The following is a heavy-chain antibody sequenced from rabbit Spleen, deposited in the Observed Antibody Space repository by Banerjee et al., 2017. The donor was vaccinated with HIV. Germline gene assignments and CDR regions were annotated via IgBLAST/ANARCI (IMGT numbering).Heavy chain of an antibody. CDR2: IYPSFGVA. CDR1: GIDFSSYA. Sequence: ELVESGGGLVQAGESLKLSCKASGIDFSSYAMIWVRQAPGKGLEWIAYIYPSFGVANYANSVKGRFTISSDSAQNMVFLQMTSLTASDTATYFCVRGYDDYGDYTRLDLWAQG. V-gene: IGHV1S47*01. J-gene: IGHJ3*01. D-gene: IGHD2-1*01. CDR3: VRGYDDYGDYTRLDL.